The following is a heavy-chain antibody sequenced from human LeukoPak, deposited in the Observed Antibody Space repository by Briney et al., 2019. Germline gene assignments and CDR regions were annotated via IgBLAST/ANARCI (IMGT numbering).Heavy chain of an antibody. J-gene: IGHJ2*01. V-gene: IGHV4-4*07. Sequence: SETLPLTCTASGGSISSYYWSWIRQPAGKGLEWIGRIYTSGSTNYNPSLKSRVTISVDKSKNQFSLKLSSVTAADTAVYYCARESYYYDSSGYPYWYFDLWGRGTLVTVSS. D-gene: IGHD3-22*01. CDR2: IYTSGST. CDR3: ARESYYYDSSGYPYWYFDL. CDR1: GGSISSYY.